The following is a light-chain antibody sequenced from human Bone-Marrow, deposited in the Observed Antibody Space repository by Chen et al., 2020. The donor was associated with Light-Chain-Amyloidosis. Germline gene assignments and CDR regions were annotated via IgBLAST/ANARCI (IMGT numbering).Light chain of an antibody. Sequence: SYVLTQPSSVSVAPGQTATIACGGNNIGSTSVHWYQQPPGQAPLLVVYDDSHRPSGIPERLSGSNSGNTATLTISRVEAGDEADYYCQVWDRSSDRPVFGGGTKLTVL. J-gene: IGLJ3*02. CDR2: DDS. CDR3: QVWDRSSDRPV. V-gene: IGLV3-21*02. CDR1: NIGSTS.